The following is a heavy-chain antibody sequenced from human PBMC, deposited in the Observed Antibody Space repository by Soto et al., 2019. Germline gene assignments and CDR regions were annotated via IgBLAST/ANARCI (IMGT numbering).Heavy chain of an antibody. CDR3: ARDGADTAMVTVHGMDV. V-gene: IGHV4-31*03. CDR1: GVSISSGGYY. D-gene: IGHD5-18*01. J-gene: IGHJ6*02. Sequence: SETLSLTCTVSGVSISSGGYYWSWIRQHPGKGLEWIGYIYYSGSTYYNPSLKSRVTISVDTSKNQFSLKQSSVAAADTAVYYCARDGADTAMVTVHGMDVWGQGTTVTVSS. CDR2: IYYSGST.